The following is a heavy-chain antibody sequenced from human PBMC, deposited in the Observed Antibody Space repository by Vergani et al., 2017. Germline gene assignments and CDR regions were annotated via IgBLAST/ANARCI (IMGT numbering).Heavy chain of an antibody. CDR3: VRVKGSNWNDHLYDI. Sequence: QVQLQESGPGLVKPSQTLSLTCTVSGGSISSGDYYWSWIRQPPGKGLEWIGYIYSIASTYYNPSLKSRLTISVDTPKNQFSLKLNSVTVADTAVYYCVRVKGSNWNDHLYDIWGQGTLVTVSS. CDR1: GGSISSGDYY. J-gene: IGHJ3*02. V-gene: IGHV4-30-4*08. D-gene: IGHD1-1*01. CDR2: IYSIAST.